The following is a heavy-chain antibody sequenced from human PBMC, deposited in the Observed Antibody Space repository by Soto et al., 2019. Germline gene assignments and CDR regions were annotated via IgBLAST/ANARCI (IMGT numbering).Heavy chain of an antibody. V-gene: IGHV3-23*01. CDR3: AKRGPVGTPYYYYFYMDV. CDR1: GFTFSAFA. Sequence: GGSLRLSCAASGFTFSAFAMSWVRQAPGKGVEWVSAISGHGDTTHYADSVKGRFTISRDQSKNTLYLQMNSLRAEDTAVYYCAKRGPVGTPYYYYFYMDVWGKGTTVTVSS. D-gene: IGHD1-7*01. CDR2: ISGHGDTT. J-gene: IGHJ6*03.